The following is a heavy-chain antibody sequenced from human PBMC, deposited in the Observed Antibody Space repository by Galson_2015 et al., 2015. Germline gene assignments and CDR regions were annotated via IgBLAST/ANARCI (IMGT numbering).Heavy chain of an antibody. V-gene: IGHV4-59*01. CDR3: ARAWGVCHMDV. CDR1: GGSISSYY. CDR2: IYYSGST. Sequence: LSLTCTVSGGSISSYYWSWIRQPPGKGLEWIGYIYYSGSTNYNPSLKSRVTISVDTSKNQFSLKLSSVTAADTAVYYCARAWGVCHMDVWGQGTTVTVSS. D-gene: IGHD2-8*01. J-gene: IGHJ6*02.